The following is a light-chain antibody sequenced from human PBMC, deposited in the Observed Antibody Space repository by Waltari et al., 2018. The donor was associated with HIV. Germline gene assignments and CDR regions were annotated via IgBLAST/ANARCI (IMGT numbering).Light chain of an antibody. CDR3: VSYAGVKNRWA. J-gene: IGLJ3*02. Sequence: QSALTQPPSASGSPGQSVTLSCPGTRIAVGGSNHVSGYQHHPGKAPKLLLYAVTSRPSGVLDRFSGSKSGNTASLTVSGLQADDEADYYCVSYAGVKNRWAFGGGTKLTVL. CDR2: AVT. CDR1: RIAVGGSNH. V-gene: IGLV2-8*01.